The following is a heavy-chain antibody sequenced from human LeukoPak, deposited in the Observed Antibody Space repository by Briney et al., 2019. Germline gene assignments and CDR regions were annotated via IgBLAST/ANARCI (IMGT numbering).Heavy chain of an antibody. CDR1: GFTFSSYG. J-gene: IGHJ4*02. CDR2: ISYDGSNK. V-gene: IGHV3-30*03. CDR3: ARGTLPYSSSSGATD. D-gene: IGHD6-6*01. Sequence: GGSLRLSCAASGFTFSSYGVHWVRQAPGKGLEWVAVISYDGSNKYYADSVKGRFTISRDNSKNTLYLQMNSLRAEDTAVYYCARGTLPYSSSSGATDWGQGTLVTVSS.